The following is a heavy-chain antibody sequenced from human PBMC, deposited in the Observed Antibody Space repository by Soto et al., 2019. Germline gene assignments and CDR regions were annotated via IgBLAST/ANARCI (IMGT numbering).Heavy chain of an antibody. CDR3: ARHAFHRGYYYGMDV. J-gene: IGHJ6*02. V-gene: IGHV4-59*08. CDR2: IYYSGST. Sequence: SETLSLTCTVSGGSISSYYWSWIRQPPGKGLEWIGYIYYSGSTNYNPSLKSRVTISVDTSKNQFSLKLSSVTAADTAVYYCARHAFHRGYYYGMDVWGQGTTVTVSS. CDR1: GGSISSYY.